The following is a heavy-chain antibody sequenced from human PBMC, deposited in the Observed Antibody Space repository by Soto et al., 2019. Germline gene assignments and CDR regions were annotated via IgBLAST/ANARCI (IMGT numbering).Heavy chain of an antibody. J-gene: IGHJ4*02. D-gene: IGHD3-16*01. V-gene: IGHV3-21*03. Sequence: GGSLRLSCAASGFTFSSYSMNWVRQAPGKGLKWVSSISSSSSYIYYADHAAPVKGRFAISRDDSKNTLYLQMNSLKTEDTAVYYCATLGGNLGAFDYWGQGTLVTVSS. CDR1: GFTFSSYS. CDR3: ATLGGNLGAFDY. CDR2: ISSSSSYI.